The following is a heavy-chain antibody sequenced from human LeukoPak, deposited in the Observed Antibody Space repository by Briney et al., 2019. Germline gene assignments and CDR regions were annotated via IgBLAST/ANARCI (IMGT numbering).Heavy chain of an antibody. Sequence: GGSLRLSCAASGLTFRSYAMSWVRQAPGKGLEWVSVISGSGGSTDYADSVKGRFTISRDNSRSTLFLQMNSLRAEDTAVYYCAKSSDSGWSHFDYWGQGALVTVSS. CDR3: AKSSDSGWSHFDY. CDR2: ISGSGGST. J-gene: IGHJ4*02. D-gene: IGHD6-19*01. V-gene: IGHV3-23*01. CDR1: GLTFRSYA.